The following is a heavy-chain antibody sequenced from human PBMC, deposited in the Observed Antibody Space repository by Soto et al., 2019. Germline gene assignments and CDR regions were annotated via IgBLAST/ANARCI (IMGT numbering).Heavy chain of an antibody. V-gene: IGHV3-23*01. J-gene: IGHJ6*02. CDR1: GFTFSSYA. Sequence: GGSLRLSCAASGFTFSSYAMSWVRQAPGKGLEWVSAISGSGGSTYYADSVKGRFTISRDNSKNTLYLQMNSLRAEDTAVYYCAKSGAVVLRYFDWLPTSYYYYGMDVWGQGTTVTVSS. CDR3: AKSGAVVLRYFDWLPTSYYYYGMDV. D-gene: IGHD3-9*01. CDR2: ISGSGGST.